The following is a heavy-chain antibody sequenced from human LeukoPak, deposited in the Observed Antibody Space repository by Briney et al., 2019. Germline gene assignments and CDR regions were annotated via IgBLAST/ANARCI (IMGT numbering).Heavy chain of an antibody. CDR2: LHQTGRN. Sequence: SETLSLTCTVPGDSITSSSHYWGWSRQPPGKRLEWIGSLHQTGRNYSNAALKSRVTISMDTAKRQFSLKVNSVTAADSGVYYCVAEMTASAAFDIWGQGTMVAVSS. CDR1: GDSITSSSHY. D-gene: IGHD2-21*02. V-gene: IGHV4-39*01. CDR3: VAEMTASAAFDI. J-gene: IGHJ3*02.